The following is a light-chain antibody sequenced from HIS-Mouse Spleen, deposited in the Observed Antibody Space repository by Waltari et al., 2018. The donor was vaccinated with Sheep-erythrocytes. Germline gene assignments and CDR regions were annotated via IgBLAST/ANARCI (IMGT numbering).Light chain of an antibody. J-gene: IGKJ1*01. V-gene: IGKV1-5*03. CDR2: KAS. Sequence: DIQMTQSPSTLSASVGDRVTITCRASQSISSWLAWYQQKPWTAPKLLIYKASSLESGFPSRFSGSGSGTEFTLTISSLQPDDFATYYCQQYNKGTFGQGTKVEIK. CDR3: QQYNKGT. CDR1: QSISSW.